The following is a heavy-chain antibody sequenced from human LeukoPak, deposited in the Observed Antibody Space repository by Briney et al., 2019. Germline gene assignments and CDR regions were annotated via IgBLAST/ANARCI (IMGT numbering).Heavy chain of an antibody. CDR1: GYTFTGYY. CDR3: ARFRGYAPYNWFDP. V-gene: IGHV1-2*02. CDR2: INPNSGGT. Sequence: ASVKASCKASGYTFTGYYMHWVRQAPGQGLEWMGWINPNSGGTNYAQKFQGRVTMTRDTSISTAYMELSRLRSDDTAVYYCARFRGYAPYNWFDPWGQGTLVTVSS. J-gene: IGHJ5*02. D-gene: IGHD1-1*01.